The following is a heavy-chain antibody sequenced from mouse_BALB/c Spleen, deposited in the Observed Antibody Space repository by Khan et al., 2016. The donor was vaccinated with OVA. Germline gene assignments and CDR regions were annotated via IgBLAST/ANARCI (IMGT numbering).Heavy chain of an antibody. CDR3: AIIYYGYDWFTY. D-gene: IGHD2-2*01. CDR1: GLSLTNYG. CDR2: IWGDGST. Sequence: QVQLKESGPGLVAPSQSLSITCTVSGLSLTNYGISWIRQPPGKGLEWLGVIWGDGSTNYHSALISRLSINKDNSKSQVFLKLNSLQTDHTATYYCAIIYYGYDWFTYWGQGTLVTVSA. J-gene: IGHJ3*01. V-gene: IGHV2-3*01.